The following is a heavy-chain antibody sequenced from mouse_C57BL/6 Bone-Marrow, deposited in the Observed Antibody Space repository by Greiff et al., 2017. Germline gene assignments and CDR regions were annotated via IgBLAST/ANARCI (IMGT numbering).Heavy chain of an antibody. V-gene: IGHV5-4*03. CDR3: ARFDGYSYYAMDY. D-gene: IGHD2-3*01. Sequence: DVKLVESGGGLVKPGGSLKLSCAASGFTFSSYAMSWVRQTPEKRLEWVATISDGGSYTYYPDNVKGRFTISRDNAKNNLYLQMSHLKSEDTAMYYCARFDGYSYYAMDYWGQGTSVTVSS. CDR1: GFTFSSYA. J-gene: IGHJ4*01. CDR2: ISDGGSYT.